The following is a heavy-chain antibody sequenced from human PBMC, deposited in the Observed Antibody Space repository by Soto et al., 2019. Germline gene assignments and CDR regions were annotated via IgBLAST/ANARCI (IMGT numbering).Heavy chain of an antibody. CDR2: IPNTENKK. CDR1: GFTFSSYG. CDR3: ARTAGGRVRGALDI. D-gene: IGHD6-13*01. Sequence: QVHLEESGGGVVQPGTSLRLSCVASGFTFSSYGMHWVRQAPGKGLEGVAVIPNTENKKYYADSVKGRFTISRDNSQNTLFLQMDSLMSEDTAMYYCARTAGGRVRGALDIWGQGTMVTVS. J-gene: IGHJ3*02. V-gene: IGHV3-30-3*01.